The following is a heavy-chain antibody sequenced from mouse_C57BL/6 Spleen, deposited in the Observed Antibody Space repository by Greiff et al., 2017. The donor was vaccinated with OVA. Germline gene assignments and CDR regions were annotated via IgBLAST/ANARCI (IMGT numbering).Heavy chain of an antibody. CDR3: ARPVVATDYAMDY. CDR1: GFTFSSYT. CDR2: ISGGGGNT. Sequence: EVQGVESGGGLVKPGGSLKLSCAASGFTFSSYTMSWVRQTPEKRLEWVATISGGGGNTYYPDSVKGRFTISRDNAKNTLYLQMSSLRSEDTALYYCARPVVATDYAMDYWGQGTSVTVSS. J-gene: IGHJ4*01. D-gene: IGHD1-1*01. V-gene: IGHV5-9*01.